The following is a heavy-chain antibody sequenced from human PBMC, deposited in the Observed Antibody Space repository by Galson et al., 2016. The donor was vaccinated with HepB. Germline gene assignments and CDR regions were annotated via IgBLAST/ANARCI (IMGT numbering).Heavy chain of an antibody. CDR2: ISYDGSNK. Sequence: SLRLSCAASGFIFNSYGMHWVRQAPGKGLEWVAVISYDGSNKYYADSVKGRFTISRDNSKNTLYLQMNSLRAEDTAPYYCAKDHGYFGSGSHHYWGQGTLVTVSS. CDR1: GFIFNSYG. CDR3: AKDHGYFGSGSHHY. D-gene: IGHD3-10*01. J-gene: IGHJ4*02. V-gene: IGHV3-30*18.